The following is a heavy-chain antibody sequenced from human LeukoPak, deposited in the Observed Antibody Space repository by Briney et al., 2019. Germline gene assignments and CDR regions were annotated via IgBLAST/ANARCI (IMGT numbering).Heavy chain of an antibody. CDR2: ISSSSSYI. J-gene: IGHJ6*03. CDR1: GFTLSSYS. Sequence: GGSLRLSCAASGFTLSSYSMNWVRQAPGKGLEWVSSISSSSSYIYYADSVKGRFTISRDNSKNTMYLQMNSLRAEDTAVYYCAKDSSAGSGSYYYYYMDVWGKGTTVTISS. D-gene: IGHD3-10*01. V-gene: IGHV3-21*01. CDR3: AKDSSAGSGSYYYYYMDV.